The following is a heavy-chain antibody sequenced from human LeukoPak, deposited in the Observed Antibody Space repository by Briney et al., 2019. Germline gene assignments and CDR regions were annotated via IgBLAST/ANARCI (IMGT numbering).Heavy chain of an antibody. V-gene: IGHV3-23*01. CDR2: VSGKGGDK. D-gene: IGHD2-8*02. Sequence: GGSLRLSCAASGFIFSNYGMNWVRQAPGKGLEWVSAVSGKGGDKYYGDSVKGRFTISRDNSKSTLSLQMNSLRAEDTAIYYCATYRQVLLPFESWGQGTLVTVSS. CDR3: ATYRQVLLPFES. J-gene: IGHJ4*02. CDR1: GFIFSNYG.